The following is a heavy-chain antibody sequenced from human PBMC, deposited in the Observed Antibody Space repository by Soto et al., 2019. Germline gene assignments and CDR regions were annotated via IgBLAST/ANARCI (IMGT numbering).Heavy chain of an antibody. CDR2: ISSDGGNK. V-gene: IGHV3-30*18. CDR1: GFTFSSYA. CDR3: AKDAAAAGTFDY. D-gene: IGHD6-13*01. Sequence: GGSLRLSCAPSGFTFSSYAMQWVRQAPGKGLEWVGVISSDGGNKYYADSVKGRFTISRDNSKNMLYLQMNSLRSEDTAVYFCAKDAAAAGTFDYWGQGTLVTVS. J-gene: IGHJ4*02.